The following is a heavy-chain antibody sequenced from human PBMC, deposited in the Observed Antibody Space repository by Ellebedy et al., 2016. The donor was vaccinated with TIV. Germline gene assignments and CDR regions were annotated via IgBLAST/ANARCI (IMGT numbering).Heavy chain of an antibody. Sequence: AASVKVSCKTSGYTFTSYAISWVRQAPGQGLEWMAWTSTYNGDKKFAQQFQGRVTMTRDTSISTAYMELRSLRSDDTAVYFCARDHGPKSVDYWGQGTLVTVSS. CDR2: TSTYNGDK. CDR1: GYTFTSYA. CDR3: ARDHGPKSVDY. V-gene: IGHV1-18*01. J-gene: IGHJ4*02.